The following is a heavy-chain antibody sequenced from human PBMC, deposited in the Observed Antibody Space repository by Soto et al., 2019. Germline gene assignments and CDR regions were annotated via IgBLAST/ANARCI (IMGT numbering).Heavy chain of an antibody. CDR1: GGTFSSYA. V-gene: IGHV1-69*01. J-gene: IGHJ3*02. CDR3: ASAAAKVDTAMVDAFDI. Sequence: QVQLVQSGAEVKKPGSSVKVSCKASGGTFSSYAISWVRQAPGQGLEWMGGIIPIFGTANYAQKFQGRVTITADESTSTAYMELSSLRSEDTAVYYCASAAAKVDTAMVDAFDIWGQGTMVTVSS. D-gene: IGHD5-18*01. CDR2: IIPIFGTA.